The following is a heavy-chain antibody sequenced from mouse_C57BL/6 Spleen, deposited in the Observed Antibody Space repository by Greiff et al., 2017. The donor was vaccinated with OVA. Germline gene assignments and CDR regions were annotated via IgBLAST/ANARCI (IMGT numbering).Heavy chain of an antibody. CDR1: GYTFTDYY. CDR3: ARSLWDAFAY. D-gene: IGHD4-1*01. Sequence: SGPVLVKPGASVKMSCKASGYTFTDYYMNWVKQSHGKSLEWIGVINPYNGGTSYNQKFKGKATLTVDKSSSTAYMELNSLTSEDSAVYYCARSLWDAFAYWGQGTLVTVSA. J-gene: IGHJ3*01. CDR2: INPYNGGT. V-gene: IGHV1-19*01.